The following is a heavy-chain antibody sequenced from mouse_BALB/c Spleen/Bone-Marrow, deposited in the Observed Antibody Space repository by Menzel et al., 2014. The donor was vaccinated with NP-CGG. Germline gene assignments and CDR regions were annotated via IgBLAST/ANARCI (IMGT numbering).Heavy chain of an antibody. CDR1: GFNIKDTY. D-gene: IGHD1-1*01. CDR3: AYGSSYGYFDY. CDR2: IDPANGNT. J-gene: IGHJ2*01. V-gene: IGHV14-3*02. Sequence: EVQLQQSGAELVKPGASVKLSCTASGFNIKDTYMHWVKQRPEQGLEWIGRIDPANGNTKYDPKFQGKATITADTSSNTAYLRLSSLTSEDTAVYYCAYGSSYGYFDYWGQGTTPTVSS.